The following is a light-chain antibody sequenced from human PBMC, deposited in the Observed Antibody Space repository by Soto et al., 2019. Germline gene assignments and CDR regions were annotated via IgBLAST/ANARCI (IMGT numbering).Light chain of an antibody. V-gene: IGLV3-1*01. CDR2: QDS. Sequence: SYELAQPPSVSVSPGQTASITCSGDKLGYKYASWYQQRPGQSPVLVIYQDSKRPSGIPDRFSGSKSGTSASLAITGLQAEDEADYYCQSYDSSLSASYVFGGGTKLTVL. CDR3: QSYDSSLSASYV. J-gene: IGLJ1*01. CDR1: KLGYKY.